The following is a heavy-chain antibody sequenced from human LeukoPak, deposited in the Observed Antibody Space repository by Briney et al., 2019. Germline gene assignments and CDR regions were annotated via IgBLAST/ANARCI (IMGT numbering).Heavy chain of an antibody. CDR2: ISAYNGNT. V-gene: IGHV1-18*01. CDR1: GYTFTSYG. D-gene: IGHD3-10*01. J-gene: IGHJ6*03. CDR3: ARVLGELINYYYYMDV. Sequence: ASVKASCKASGYTFTSYGISWVRQAPGQGLEWMGWISAYNGNTNYAQKLQGRVTMTTDTSTSTAYMELRSLRSDDTAVYYCARVLGELINYYYYMDVWGKGTTVTVSS.